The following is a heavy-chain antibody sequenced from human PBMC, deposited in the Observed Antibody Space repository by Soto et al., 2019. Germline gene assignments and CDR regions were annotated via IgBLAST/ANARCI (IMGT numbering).Heavy chain of an antibody. V-gene: IGHV3-23*01. CDR3: ADWDTAVVTGWGH. CDR2: ISGSGGSNT. J-gene: IGHJ4*02. CDR1: GLTFSAFA. Sequence: EVQLLESGGGLVQPGGSLRLSCAASGLTFSAFALNWVRQAPGKGLEWVSTISGSGGSNTYYADSVKGRFTISRDSSKSTLYLQMNNLRAEDTALYYCADWDTAVVTGWGHWGQGTLVTVS. D-gene: IGHD5-18*01.